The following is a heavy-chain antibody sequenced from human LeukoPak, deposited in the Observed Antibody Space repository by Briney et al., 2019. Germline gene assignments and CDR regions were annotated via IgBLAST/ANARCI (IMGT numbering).Heavy chain of an antibody. CDR3: ARDVTVADWPFDL. Sequence: GGSLRLSCAASGFSFDLYSLNWVRQAPGRGLEWVSSISSKGHYVYYIDSVKGRFTTSRDTDTNSLYLQMDRLRAEDTAVYYCARDVTVADWPFDLWGPGILVTVST. J-gene: IGHJ2*01. V-gene: IGHV3-21*01. D-gene: IGHD4-17*01. CDR2: ISSKGHYV. CDR1: GFSFDLYS.